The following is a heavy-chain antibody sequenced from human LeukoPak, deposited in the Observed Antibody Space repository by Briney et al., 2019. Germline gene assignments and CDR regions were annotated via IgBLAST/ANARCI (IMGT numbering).Heavy chain of an antibody. CDR2: INHSGST. D-gene: IGHD3-10*01. J-gene: IGHJ4*02. CDR1: GGSFSGYY. V-gene: IGHV4-34*01. Sequence: SETLSLTCAVYGGSFSGYYWSWIRQPPGKGLEWIGEINHSGSTNYNPSLKSRVTISVDTSKNQFSLKLSSVTAADTAVYYCATSYYYGSRNRRGYFDYWGQGTLVTVSS. CDR3: ATSYYYGSRNRRGYFDY.